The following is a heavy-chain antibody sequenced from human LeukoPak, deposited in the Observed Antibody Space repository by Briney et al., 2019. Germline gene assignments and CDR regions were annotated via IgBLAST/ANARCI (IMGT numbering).Heavy chain of an antibody. J-gene: IGHJ4*02. CDR1: GGSISSSSYC. D-gene: IGHD5-18*01. CDR3: ARVTSFDY. Sequence: SETLSLTCTVSGGSISSSSYCWGWIRQPPGKGLEWIGSIYYSGSTYYNPSLKSRVTISVDTSKNQFSLKLSSVTAADTAVYYCARVTSFDYWGQGTLVTVSS. V-gene: IGHV4-39*01. CDR2: IYYSGST.